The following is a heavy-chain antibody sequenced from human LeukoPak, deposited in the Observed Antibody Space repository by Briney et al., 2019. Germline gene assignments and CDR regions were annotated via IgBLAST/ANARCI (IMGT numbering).Heavy chain of an antibody. CDR2: ISSSSSTI. J-gene: IGHJ4*02. CDR3: ARGETYYDFWSGYCTFDY. V-gene: IGHV3-48*01. Sequence: GGSLRLSCAASGFTFSSYSMNWVRQAPGKGLEWVSYISSSSSTIYYADSVKGRFTISRDNAKNSLYLQMNSLRAEDTAVYYCARGETYYDFWSGYCTFDYWGQGTLVTVSS. D-gene: IGHD3-3*01. CDR1: GFTFSSYS.